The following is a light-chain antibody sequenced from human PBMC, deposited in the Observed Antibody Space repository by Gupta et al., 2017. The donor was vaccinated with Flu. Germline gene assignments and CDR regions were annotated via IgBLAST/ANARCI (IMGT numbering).Light chain of an antibody. V-gene: IGKV2-28*01. J-gene: IGKJ1*01. CDR1: QSLLHSNGYNY. Sequence: DIVMTQSPLSLPVTPGEPASISCRSSQSLLHSNGYNYLDWYLQKPGQSPQLLIYLGSNRASGVPDRFSGSGSGTDFTLKISRVEAEDVGVYYCRQAPQTPLTFGQGTKVEIK. CDR3: RQAPQTPLT. CDR2: LGS.